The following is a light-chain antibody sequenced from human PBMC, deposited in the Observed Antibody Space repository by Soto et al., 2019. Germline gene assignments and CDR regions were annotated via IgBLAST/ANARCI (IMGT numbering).Light chain of an antibody. Sequence: QSVLTQPRSVSGSPGQSVSISCTGTTSDVGSYNYVSWYQQHPGKAPRLMIYDVRKRPSGVPDRFSGSKSGNTASLTISGRRAEDEADYYCCSYAGSYVWVFGGGTKLTVL. CDR1: TSDVGSYNY. J-gene: IGLJ3*02. V-gene: IGLV2-11*01. CDR3: CSYAGSYVWV. CDR2: DVR.